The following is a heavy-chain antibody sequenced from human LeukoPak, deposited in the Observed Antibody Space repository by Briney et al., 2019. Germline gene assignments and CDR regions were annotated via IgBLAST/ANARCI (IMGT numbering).Heavy chain of an antibody. Sequence: GGSLRLSCAASGFTFSSNSMNWVRQAPGKGLEWVSYISSTGGTIYYADSMKGRFTISRDNAKNTLYLQMNSLRAEDTAVYYCARDLSGGVATITAYWGQGTLVTVSS. J-gene: IGHJ4*02. D-gene: IGHD5-12*01. CDR2: ISSTGGTI. V-gene: IGHV3-48*04. CDR1: GFTFSSNS. CDR3: ARDLSGGVATITAY.